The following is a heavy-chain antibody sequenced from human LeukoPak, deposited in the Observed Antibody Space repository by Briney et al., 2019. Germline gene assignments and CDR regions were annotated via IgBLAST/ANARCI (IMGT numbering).Heavy chain of an antibody. CDR1: GYTFTSYG. D-gene: IGHD3-22*01. CDR3: ARTDDSSGLYYFDY. V-gene: IGHV1-18*01. Sequence: ASVKVSCKASGYTFTSYGISWVRQAPGQGLEWMGWISAYNGNTNYAQKLQGRVTMTTDTSTSTAYMELRSLRSEDTAVYYCARTDDSSGLYYFDYWGQGTLVTVSS. CDR2: ISAYNGNT. J-gene: IGHJ4*02.